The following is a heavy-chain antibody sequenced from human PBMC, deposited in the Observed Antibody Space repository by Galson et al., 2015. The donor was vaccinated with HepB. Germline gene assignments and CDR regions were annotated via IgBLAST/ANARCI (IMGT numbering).Heavy chain of an antibody. D-gene: IGHD1-26*01. V-gene: IGHV3-30*18. J-gene: IGHJ6*02. CDR1: GFTFSSYG. CDR3: AKGRRSGTNYGMDV. Sequence: SLRLSCAASGFTFSSYGMHWVRQAPGKGLEWVAVISYDGSNKYYADSVKGRFTISRDNSKNTLYLQMNSLRAEDTAVYYCAKGRRSGTNYGMDVWGQGTTVTVSS. CDR2: ISYDGSNK.